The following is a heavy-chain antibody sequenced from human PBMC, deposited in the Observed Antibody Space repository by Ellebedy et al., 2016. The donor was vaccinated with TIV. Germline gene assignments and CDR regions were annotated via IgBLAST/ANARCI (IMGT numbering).Heavy chain of an antibody. Sequence: GESLKISCAASGFTFSSYAMSWVRQAPGKGLEWVSAISGSGGSTYYADSVKGRFTISRDNSKNTLYLQMNSLRAEDTAVYCCAKVDDLNYYDNSGSFDYWGQGTLVTVSS. V-gene: IGHV3-23*01. CDR1: GFTFSSYA. CDR2: ISGSGGST. D-gene: IGHD3-22*01. CDR3: AKVDDLNYYDNSGSFDY. J-gene: IGHJ4*02.